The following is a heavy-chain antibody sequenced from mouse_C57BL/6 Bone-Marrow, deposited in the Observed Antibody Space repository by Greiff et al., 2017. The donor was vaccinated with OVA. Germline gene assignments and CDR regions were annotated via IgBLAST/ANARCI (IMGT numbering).Heavy chain of an antibody. J-gene: IGHJ3*01. CDR3: ARDSPGSWFAY. CDR1: GFTFSSYA. Sequence: EVQRVESGGGLVKPGGSLKLSCAASGFTFSSYAMSWVRQTPEKRLEWVATISDGGSYTYYPDNVKGRFTISRDNAKNNLYLQMSHLKSEDTAMYYCARDSPGSWFAYWGQGTLVTVSA. CDR2: ISDGGSYT. V-gene: IGHV5-4*01.